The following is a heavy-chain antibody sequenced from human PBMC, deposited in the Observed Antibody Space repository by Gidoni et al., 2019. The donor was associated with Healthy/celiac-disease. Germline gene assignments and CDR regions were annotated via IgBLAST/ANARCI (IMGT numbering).Heavy chain of an antibody. V-gene: IGHV1-69*01. CDR3: ARDPISRYCSSTSCYREGWFDP. CDR2: IIPIFGTA. D-gene: IGHD2-2*02. CDR1: GGTFSSYA. Sequence: QVQLVQSGAEVKKPGSSVKVSCKASGGTFSSYAIRWVRQAPGQGLEWMGGIIPIFGTANYAQKFQGRVTITADESTSTAYMELSSLRSEDTAVYYCARDPISRYCSSTSCYREGWFDPWGQGTLVTVSS. J-gene: IGHJ5*02.